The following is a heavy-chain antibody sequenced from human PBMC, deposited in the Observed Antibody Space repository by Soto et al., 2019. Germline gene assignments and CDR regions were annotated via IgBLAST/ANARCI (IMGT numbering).Heavy chain of an antibody. Sequence: QVQLVQSGAEVKKPGASVKVSCKASGYTFSSYDINWVRQATGQGLEWMGWMNPNSGDTNYPQKFQGRVTMTRNTSIATAYMELSSLRSEDTAVYYGAGGLKFTPPLVRGDNHSSYYTDVWGEGITVTVSS. D-gene: IGHD3-10*01. CDR2: MNPNSGDT. V-gene: IGHV1-8*01. CDR1: GYTFSSYD. J-gene: IGHJ6*03. CDR3: AGGLKFTPPLVRGDNHSSYYTDV.